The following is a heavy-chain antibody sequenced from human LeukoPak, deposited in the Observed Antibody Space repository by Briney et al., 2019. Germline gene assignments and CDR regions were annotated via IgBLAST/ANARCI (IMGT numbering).Heavy chain of an antibody. CDR2: IRYDGSDK. D-gene: IGHD3-10*01. CDR1: GFTFSTYG. V-gene: IGHV3-30*02. CDR3: TRAGGLVRGVHYYYYMDV. J-gene: IGHJ6*03. Sequence: GGSLRLSCAASGFTFSTYGMHWVRQAPGKGLEWVAFIRYDGSDKYYADSVKGRFTISRDNSKNTLSLQMNSLRPEDTAVYYCTRAGGLVRGVHYYYYMDVWGRGTTVTISS.